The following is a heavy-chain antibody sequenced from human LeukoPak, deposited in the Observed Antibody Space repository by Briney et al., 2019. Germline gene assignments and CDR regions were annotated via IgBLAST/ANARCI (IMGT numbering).Heavy chain of an antibody. J-gene: IGHJ3*02. CDR2: MSSTGDA. Sequence: KTAETLSLTCTVSGVSISTNSWNWIRQPPGKGPEWIANMSSTGDAANNPSLMGRVAMSIDTSKNEFSLILRSMTAADTAVYFCARTNAFDIWGQGTMVTVSS. CDR1: GVSISTNS. CDR3: ARTNAFDI. V-gene: IGHV4-59*01.